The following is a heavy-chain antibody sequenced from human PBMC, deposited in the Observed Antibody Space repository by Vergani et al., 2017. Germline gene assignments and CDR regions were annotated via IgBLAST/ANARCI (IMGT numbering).Heavy chain of an antibody. CDR3: AKVGDMLTSYFTLFDY. D-gene: IGHD3-9*01. CDR2: IRYDGSNK. V-gene: IGHV3-30*02. CDR1: GFTFSSYG. J-gene: IGHJ4*02. Sequence: QVQLVESGGGVVQPGGSLRLSCAASGFTFSSYGMHWVRQAPGKGLEWVAFIRYDGSNKYYEDSVKGRFTISRDNSKNTLYLQMNSLRAEDTAGYSCAKVGDMLTSYFTLFDYWGQGTLVTVSS.